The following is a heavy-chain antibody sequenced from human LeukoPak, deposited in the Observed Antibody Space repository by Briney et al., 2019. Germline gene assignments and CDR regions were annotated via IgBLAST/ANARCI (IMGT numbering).Heavy chain of an antibody. CDR2: ISGSGGNT. V-gene: IGHV3-23*01. J-gene: IGHJ6*02. D-gene: IGHD3-22*01. CDR3: AKRLSSGYYYGMDA. Sequence: GGPLRLSCAASGFTFSSYGLRGVRQARGKGLEWVSNISGSGGNTYYADSVKGRFTISRDNAKNTLYLQMNSLRAEDTAIYYCAKRLSSGYYYGMDAWGQGSTVTVSS. CDR1: GFTFSSYG.